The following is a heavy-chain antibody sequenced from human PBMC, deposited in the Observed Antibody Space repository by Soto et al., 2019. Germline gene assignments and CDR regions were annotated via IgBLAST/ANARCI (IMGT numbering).Heavy chain of an antibody. J-gene: IGHJ6*02. V-gene: IGHV1-69*13. Sequence: ASVKVSCKASGGTFSSYAISWVRQAPGQGLEWMGGIIPIFGTANYAQKFQGRVTITADESTSTAYMELSSLRSEDTAVYYCARSLVDTAMVNYYYYGMDVWGQGTTVTVSS. CDR1: GGTFSSYA. CDR2: IIPIFGTA. CDR3: ARSLVDTAMVNYYYYGMDV. D-gene: IGHD5-18*01.